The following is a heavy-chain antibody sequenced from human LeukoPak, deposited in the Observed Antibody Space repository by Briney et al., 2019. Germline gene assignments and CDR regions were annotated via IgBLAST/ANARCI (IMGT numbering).Heavy chain of an antibody. Sequence: GGSLRLSCVFSGFTFSNYWMSWVRQAPGKGLEWVAVIWYAGSNKYYADSVKGRFTISRDNSKNTLYLQMNSLRAEDTAVYYCAREVRGSGKDFDYWGQGTLVTVSS. CDR3: AREVRGSGKDFDY. J-gene: IGHJ4*02. D-gene: IGHD3-10*01. CDR2: IWYAGSNK. CDR1: GFTFSNYW. V-gene: IGHV3-33*08.